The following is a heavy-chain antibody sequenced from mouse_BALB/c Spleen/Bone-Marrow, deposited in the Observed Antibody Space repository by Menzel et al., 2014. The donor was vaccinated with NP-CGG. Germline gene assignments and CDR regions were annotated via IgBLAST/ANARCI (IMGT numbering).Heavy chain of an antibody. D-gene: IGHD2-4*01. CDR3: ARHGITRLLDY. CDR2: ISSGGKYT. Sequence: EVKPVESGEGLVKPGESLKLSCAASGFTFSSYAMSWVRQTPEKRLEQVATISSGGKYTYYPDSVKGRFTISRDNAKNPLYLQMSSLRSEDTAMYYCARHGITRLLDYWGQGTTLTVSS. CDR1: GFTFSSYA. V-gene: IGHV5-9-3*01. J-gene: IGHJ2*01.